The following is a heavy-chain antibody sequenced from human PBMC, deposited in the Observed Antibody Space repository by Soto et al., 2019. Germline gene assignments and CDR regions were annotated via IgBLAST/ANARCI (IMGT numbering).Heavy chain of an antibody. J-gene: IGHJ3*02. CDR3: ARASTRGGLEDAAFDI. Sequence: PGGSLRLSCAASGFTFSSYGMHWVRQAPGKGLEWVAVIWYDGSNKYYADSVKGRFTISRDNSKNTLYLQMNSLRAEDTAVYYCARASTRGGLEDAAFDIWGQGTMVPVSS. D-gene: IGHD2-2*01. CDR2: IWYDGSNK. V-gene: IGHV3-33*01. CDR1: GFTFSSYG.